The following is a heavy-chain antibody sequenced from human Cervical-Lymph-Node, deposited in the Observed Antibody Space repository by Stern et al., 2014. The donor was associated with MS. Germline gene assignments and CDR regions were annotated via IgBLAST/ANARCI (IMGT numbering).Heavy chain of an antibody. Sequence: VQLVQSGAEVKKPGSSVKVSCKVSGASFSTNGISWVRQGPGHGLEWMGAIVPIFQKSNYAQKFRVKVSITADESTNTAYMELTSLTSEDTGVYYCAREHHGGNFAAWGQGTLVTVSS. V-gene: IGHV1-69*12. D-gene: IGHD4-23*01. CDR1: GASFSTNG. CDR3: AREHHGGNFAA. CDR2: IVPIFQKS. J-gene: IGHJ5*02.